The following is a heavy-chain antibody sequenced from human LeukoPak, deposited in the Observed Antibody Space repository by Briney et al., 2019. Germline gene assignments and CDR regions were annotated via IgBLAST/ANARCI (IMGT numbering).Heavy chain of an antibody. D-gene: IGHD2-2*01. J-gene: IGHJ5*02. CDR3: ARVVTPRYCSSTSCYWKGWFDP. V-gene: IGHV3-21*01. Sequence: GGSLRLSCAASGFNFSFYSMNWVRQAPGKGLEWVSSISSSGSYIFYADSVEGRFTISRDNARNSLYLQMNSLRAEDTAVYYCARVVTPRYCSSTSCYWKGWFDPWGQGTLVTVSS. CDR1: GFNFSFYS. CDR2: ISSSGSYI.